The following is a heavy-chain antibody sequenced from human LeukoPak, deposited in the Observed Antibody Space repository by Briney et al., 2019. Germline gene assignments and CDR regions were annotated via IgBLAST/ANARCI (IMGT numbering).Heavy chain of an antibody. D-gene: IGHD3-22*01. CDR3: ARVYYDSSGYYYSGAALDAFDI. V-gene: IGHV4-34*01. J-gene: IGHJ3*02. Sequence: PSETLSLTCAVYGGSFSGYYWSWIRQPPGKGLEWIGEINHSGSTNYNPSLKSRVTISVDTSKNQFSLKLSSVTAADTAVYYCARVYYDSSGYYYSGAALDAFDIWGQGTMVTVSS. CDR1: GGSFSGYY. CDR2: INHSGST.